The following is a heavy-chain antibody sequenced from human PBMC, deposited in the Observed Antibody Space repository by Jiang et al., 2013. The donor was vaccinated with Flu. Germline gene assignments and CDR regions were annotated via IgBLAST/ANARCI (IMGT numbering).Heavy chain of an antibody. D-gene: IGHD3-16*01. J-gene: IGHJ3*01. V-gene: IGHV1-46*01. Sequence: GAEVKKPGASVKVSCQASGYTFSNHLVHWVRQAPGQGLEWMGIINPGGGSTTYSENFQGRVTMTRDTSTTTVYMDLSSLTSEDTAVYYCARGREPTEPLDDDYVWGSWRSPGFFDSWGQGTMVTVSS. CDR2: INPGGGST. CDR3: ARGREPTEPLDDDYVWGSWRSPGFFDS. CDR1: GYTFSNHL.